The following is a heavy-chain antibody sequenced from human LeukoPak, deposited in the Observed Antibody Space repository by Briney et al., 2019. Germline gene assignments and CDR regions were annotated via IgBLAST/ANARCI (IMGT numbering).Heavy chain of an antibody. J-gene: IGHJ6*03. CDR1: GFTFGDYA. Sequence: PGRSLRLSCTGSGFTFGDYAMSWFRQAPGKGLEWVGFIRIEAYGGTTEYAASVKGRFTISRDDSKSIAYLQMNSLKTEDTAVYYCTRGTYGDYLYYYYYMDVWGKGTTVTVSS. CDR2: IRIEAYGGTT. V-gene: IGHV3-49*03. CDR3: TRGTYGDYLYYYYYMDV. D-gene: IGHD4-17*01.